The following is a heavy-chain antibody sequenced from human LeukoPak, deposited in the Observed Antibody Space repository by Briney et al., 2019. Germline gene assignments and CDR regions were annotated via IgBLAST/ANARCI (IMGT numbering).Heavy chain of an antibody. Sequence: GGSLRLSCAASGFTFSSYAMHWVRQAPGKGLEWVAVISYDGSNKYYADSVKGRFTISRDNSKNTLYLQMNSLRAEDTAVYYCARVSYNVLRYFDWLFPPGDYWGQGTLVTVSS. CDR2: ISYDGSNK. J-gene: IGHJ4*02. CDR1: GFTFSSYA. CDR3: ARVSYNVLRYFDWLFPPGDY. D-gene: IGHD3-9*01. V-gene: IGHV3-30-3*01.